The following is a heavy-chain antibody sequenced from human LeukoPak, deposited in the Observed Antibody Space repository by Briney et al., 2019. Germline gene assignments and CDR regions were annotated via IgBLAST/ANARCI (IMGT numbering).Heavy chain of an antibody. J-gene: IGHJ4*02. Sequence: GGSLRLSCAASGFTLSSYSMHWVRQAPGKGLEWVSSISTSSIYIYYADSVKGRLTISRDNARNSLYLQMNSLRAEDTAVYYCARDVDTMIVVARGDYWGQGTLVTVSS. CDR3: ARDVDTMIVVARGDY. CDR1: GFTLSSYS. CDR2: ISTSSIYI. D-gene: IGHD3-22*01. V-gene: IGHV3-21*01.